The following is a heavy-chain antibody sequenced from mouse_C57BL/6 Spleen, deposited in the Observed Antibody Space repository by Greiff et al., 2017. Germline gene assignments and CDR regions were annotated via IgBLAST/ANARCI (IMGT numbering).Heavy chain of an antibody. CDR1: GFTFSSYA. J-gene: IGHJ3*01. Sequence: DVMLVESGEGLVKPGGSLKLSCAASGFTFSSYAMSWVRQTPEKRLEWVAYISSGGDYIYYADTVKGRFTISRDNARNTLYLQMSSLKSEDTAMYYCTRDGPQIYYDYDGFAYWGQGTLVTVSA. D-gene: IGHD2-4*01. CDR3: TRDGPQIYYDYDGFAY. V-gene: IGHV5-9-1*02. CDR2: ISSGGDYI.